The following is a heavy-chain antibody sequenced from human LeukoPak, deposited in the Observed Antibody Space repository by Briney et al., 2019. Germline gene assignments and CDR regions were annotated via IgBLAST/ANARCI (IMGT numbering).Heavy chain of an antibody. CDR1: GGSISSYY. CDR3: ARDYQGGYGDKTVDY. V-gene: IGHV4-4*07. D-gene: IGHD5-18*01. Sequence: SETLSLTCTVSGGSISSYYWTWIRQPAGKGLEWIGHIYTSGSTNYNASLKSRVTISIDTSKSQFSLKLSSVTAADTAVYYCARDYQGGYGDKTVDYWGQGTLVTVSS. CDR2: IYTSGST. J-gene: IGHJ4*02.